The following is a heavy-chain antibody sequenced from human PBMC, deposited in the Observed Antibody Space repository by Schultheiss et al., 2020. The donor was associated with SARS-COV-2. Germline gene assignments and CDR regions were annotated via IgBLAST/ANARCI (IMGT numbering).Heavy chain of an antibody. J-gene: IGHJ4*02. D-gene: IGHD6-19*01. CDR1: GGSISSYY. Sequence: SETLSLTCTVSGGSISSYYWSWIRQPPGKGLEWIGRIYTSGSTNYNPSLKSRVTISVDTSKNQFSLKLSSVTAADTAVYYCARVSEQWLEPFDYWGQGTLVTVSS. CDR2: IYTSGST. CDR3: ARVSEQWLEPFDY. V-gene: IGHV4-4*07.